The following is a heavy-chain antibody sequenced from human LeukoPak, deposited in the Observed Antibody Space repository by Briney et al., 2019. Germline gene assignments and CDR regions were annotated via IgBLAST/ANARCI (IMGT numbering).Heavy chain of an antibody. CDR1: GYTFGAYY. CDR2: IRPNSGGT. D-gene: IGHD3-16*01. V-gene: IGHV1-2*02. Sequence: ATVKVSCKASGYTFGAYYMYWVRQAPGQGLEWMGWIRPNSGGTNYTQKFQGRVTMTRDTSINTAYMELSRLTSDDTAVYFCATWGLHFDIWGQGTMVIVAS. CDR3: ATWGLHFDI. J-gene: IGHJ3*02.